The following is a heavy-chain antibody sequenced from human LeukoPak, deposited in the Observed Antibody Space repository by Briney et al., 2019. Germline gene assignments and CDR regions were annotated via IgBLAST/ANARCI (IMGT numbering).Heavy chain of an antibody. V-gene: IGHV4-34*01. CDR3: ARAAWASTVDY. CDR1: GGSFSGYY. J-gene: IGHJ4*02. D-gene: IGHD2/OR15-2a*01. CDR2: INHSGST. Sequence: PSETLSLTCAVYGGSFSGYYWSWIRQPPGKGLEWIGEINHSGSTNYNPSLKSRVTISVDTSKNQFSLKLSSVTAADTAVYYCARAAWASTVDYWGQGTLVTVSS.